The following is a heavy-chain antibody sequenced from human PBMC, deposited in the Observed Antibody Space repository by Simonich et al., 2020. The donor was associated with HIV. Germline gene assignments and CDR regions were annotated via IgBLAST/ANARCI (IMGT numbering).Heavy chain of an antibody. V-gene: IGHV4-34*01. CDR2: INHSGST. D-gene: IGHD4-17*01. CDR3: ARRHPTTVTTPYFDY. Sequence: QVQLQQWGAGLLKPSETLSLTCAVYGGSFSGYYWSWIRQPPGKGQEWIGVINHSGSTNYNPSPEGRGTISVDTSKNQFSLKLISVTAADTAVYYCARRHPTTVTTPYFDYWGQGTLVTVSS. CDR1: GGSFSGYY. J-gene: IGHJ4*02.